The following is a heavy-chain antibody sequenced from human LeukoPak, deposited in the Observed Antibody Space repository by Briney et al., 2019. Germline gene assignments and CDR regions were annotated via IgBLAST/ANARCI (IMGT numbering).Heavy chain of an antibody. CDR3: ARGGYCSTTICYRRNAFDI. V-gene: IGHV3-48*03. CDR1: GFSFSSHE. J-gene: IGHJ3*02. D-gene: IGHD2-2*01. CDR2: ISSSGSTI. Sequence: PGGSLRLSCAASGFSFSSHEMNWVRQAPGKGLEWVSHISSSGSTIYYADSVKGRFTISRGNAKNTLYLQMNSLRAEDTAVYYCARGGYCSTTICYRRNAFDIWGQGTMVTVSS.